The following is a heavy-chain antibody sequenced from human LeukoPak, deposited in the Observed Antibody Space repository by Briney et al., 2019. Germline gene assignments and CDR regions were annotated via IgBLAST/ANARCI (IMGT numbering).Heavy chain of an antibody. CDR3: ARDLGPFLTPTFFDY. D-gene: IGHD3-9*01. Sequence: GGSLRLSCTVSGFTVSSNSMSWVRQAPGKGLEWVANIKQDGSEEYYVDSVKGRFTISRDNAKNSLYLQMNSLRAEDTAVYYCARDLGPFLTPTFFDYWGQGTLVTVSS. CDR2: IKQDGSEE. CDR1: GFTVSSNS. J-gene: IGHJ4*02. V-gene: IGHV3-7*01.